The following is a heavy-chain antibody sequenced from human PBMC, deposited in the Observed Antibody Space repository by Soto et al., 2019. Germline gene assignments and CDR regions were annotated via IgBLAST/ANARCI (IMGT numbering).Heavy chain of an antibody. CDR1: GFTFNSCW. CDR2: INDDGSMT. J-gene: IGHJ4*02. Sequence: EVQLEESGGGSVQPGGSLRLSCVASGFTFNSCWMHWVRQAPGKGLMWVSRINDDGSMTNYADSVRGRFTISRDNAKSILYLKMNSLRAEDTAVYYCARLKPGTAAFDYWGQGTLVTVSS. CDR3: ARLKPGTAAFDY. D-gene: IGHD6-13*01. V-gene: IGHV3-74*01.